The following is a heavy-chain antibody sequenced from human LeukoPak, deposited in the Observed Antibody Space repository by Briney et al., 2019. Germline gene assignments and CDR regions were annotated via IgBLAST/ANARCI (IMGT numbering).Heavy chain of an antibody. CDR2: IYSSGST. CDR3: ARDPFVYGMDV. Sequence: PSETLSLTCIVSGGSISSYFWSWIRQPAGKGLEWIGRIYSSGSTNYNPSLKSRVTMSVDTSKNQFSLKLNSVTAADTAVYYCARDPFVYGMDVWGQGTTVTVSS. CDR1: GGSISSYF. J-gene: IGHJ6*02. V-gene: IGHV4-4*07.